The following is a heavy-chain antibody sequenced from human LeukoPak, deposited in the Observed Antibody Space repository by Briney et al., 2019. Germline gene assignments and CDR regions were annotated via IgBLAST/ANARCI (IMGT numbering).Heavy chain of an antibody. D-gene: IGHD5-12*01. V-gene: IGHV4-59*01. CDR3: ARALRYFDY. CDR2: IYYSGST. CDR1: GGSINSYY. J-gene: IGHJ4*02. Sequence: SETLSLTCTVSGGSINSYYWSWIRQPPGKGLEWIGYIYYSGSTNYNPSLKSRVTISADTSKNQFSLRLSSETAADTAVYYCARALRYFDYWGQGTLVTVSS.